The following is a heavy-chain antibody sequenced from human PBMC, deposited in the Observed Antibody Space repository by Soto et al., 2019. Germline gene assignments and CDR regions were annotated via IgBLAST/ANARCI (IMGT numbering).Heavy chain of an antibody. Sequence: LSXSCAASGFTFILYAMHWVRQAPGNGLEWVALISYDGSDNYYADSAKGRFTISRDNSKNTLYLQMNSLRADDTAVYYCARDRRAPANLWGMDVWGHGTTVTVSS. V-gene: IGHV3-30-3*01. J-gene: IGHJ6*02. CDR2: ISYDGSDN. CDR1: GFTFILYA. D-gene: IGHD2-2*01. CDR3: ARDRRAPANLWGMDV.